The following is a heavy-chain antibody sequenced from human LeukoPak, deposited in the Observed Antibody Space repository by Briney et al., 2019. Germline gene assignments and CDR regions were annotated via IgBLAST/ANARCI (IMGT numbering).Heavy chain of an antibody. V-gene: IGHV3-30*18. D-gene: IGHD3-22*01. J-gene: IGHJ4*02. CDR1: GFTFSSYG. CDR3: AKDDYYDSSGYYLDY. CDR2: ISYDGSNK. Sequence: GGSLRLSCAASGFTFSSYGMHWVRQAPGKGLEWVAVISYDGSNKYYADSVKGRFTISRDNSKNTLYLQMNSLRVEDTAVYYCAKDDYYDSSGYYLDYWGQGTLVTVSS.